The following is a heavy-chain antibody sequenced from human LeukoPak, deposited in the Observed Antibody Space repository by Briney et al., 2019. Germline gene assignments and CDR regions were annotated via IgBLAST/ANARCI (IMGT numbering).Heavy chain of an antibody. CDR1: GGSISSYY. CDR2: IYTSGST. V-gene: IGHV4-4*07. Sequence: PSETLSLTCTVSGGSISSYYWSWIRQPAGKGLEWIGRIYTSGSTNYNPSLKSRVTMSVDTSKNQFSLKLSSVTAADTAVYYCARGLFGEFFYYYYVDVWGKGTTVTVSS. D-gene: IGHD3-10*01. CDR3: ARGLFGEFFYYYYVDV. J-gene: IGHJ6*03.